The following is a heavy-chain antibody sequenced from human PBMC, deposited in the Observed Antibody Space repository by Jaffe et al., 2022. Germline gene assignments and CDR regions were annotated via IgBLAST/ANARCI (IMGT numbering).Heavy chain of an antibody. CDR3: AKDSSNWPARAFDI. D-gene: IGHD6-13*01. CDR1: GFTFDDYA. V-gene: IGHV3-9*01. CDR2: ISWNSGSI. J-gene: IGHJ3*02. Sequence: EVQLVESGGGLVQPGRSLRLSCAASGFTFDDYAMHWVRQAPGKGLEWVSGISWNSGSIGYADSVKGRFTISRDNAKNSLYLQMNSLRAEDTALYYCAKDSSNWPARAFDIWGQGTMVTVSS.